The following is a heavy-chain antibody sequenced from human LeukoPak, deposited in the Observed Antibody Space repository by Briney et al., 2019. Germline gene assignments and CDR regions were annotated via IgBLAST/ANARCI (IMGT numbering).Heavy chain of an antibody. CDR1: GFTFSDYY. V-gene: IGHV3-11*01. D-gene: IGHD3-9*01. J-gene: IGHJ4*02. Sequence: PGGSLRLSCAASGFTFSDYYMSWIRQAPGKGLEWVSYISSSGSTIYYADSVKGRFTISRDNAKNSLYLQMNSLRAGDTAVYYCARDRVYDILTGYYDYWGQGTLVTVSS. CDR3: ARDRVYDILTGYYDY. CDR2: ISSSGSTI.